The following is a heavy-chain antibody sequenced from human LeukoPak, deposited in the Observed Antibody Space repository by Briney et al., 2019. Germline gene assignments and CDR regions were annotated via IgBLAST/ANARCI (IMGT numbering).Heavy chain of an antibody. Sequence: SQTLSLTCAVSGDSISSGGYSWSWIRQPPGKGLEWIGYIYHSGSTYYNPSLKSRVTISVDRSKNQFSLKLSSVTAADTAVYYCASYTLIDAFDIWGQGTMVTVSS. V-gene: IGHV4-30-2*01. D-gene: IGHD2-2*02. CDR2: IYHSGST. J-gene: IGHJ3*02. CDR3: ASYTLIDAFDI. CDR1: GDSISSGGYS.